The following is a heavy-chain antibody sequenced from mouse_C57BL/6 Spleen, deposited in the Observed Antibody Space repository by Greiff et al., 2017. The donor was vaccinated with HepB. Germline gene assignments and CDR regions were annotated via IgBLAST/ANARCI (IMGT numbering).Heavy chain of an antibody. Sequence: EVQGVESGEGLVKPGGSLKLSCAASGFTFSSYAMSWVRQTPEKRLEWVAYISSGGDYIYYADTVKGRFTISRDNARNTLYLQMSSLKSEDTAMYYCTREDYDGDWFAYWGQGTLVTVSA. D-gene: IGHD2-4*01. CDR3: TREDYDGDWFAY. V-gene: IGHV5-9-1*02. J-gene: IGHJ3*01. CDR1: GFTFSSYA. CDR2: ISSGGDYI.